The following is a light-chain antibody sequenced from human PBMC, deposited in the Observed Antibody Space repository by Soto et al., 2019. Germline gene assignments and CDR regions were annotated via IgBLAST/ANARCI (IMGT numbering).Light chain of an antibody. V-gene: IGKV3-20*01. J-gene: IGKJ2*01. CDR2: AVS. CDR3: QQYGNSPRT. CDR1: QSVNSNF. Sequence: EIVLTQSPGTLSLSPGESATLSCRASQSVNSNFFAWYQQKPGQAPRLLIYAVSTRATAIPDRFTGSGSGTDFTLPISGLEPEDFAIYYCQQYGNSPRTFGQGTRLDI.